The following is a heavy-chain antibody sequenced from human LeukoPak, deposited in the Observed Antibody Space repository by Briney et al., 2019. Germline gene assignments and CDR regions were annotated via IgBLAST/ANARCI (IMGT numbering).Heavy chain of an antibody. Sequence: SETLSLTCAVYGGSFSGYYWSWIRQPPGKGLEWIGEINHSGSTKYNPSLKSRVTISSDTSKNQFSLKLSSVTAADTSVYYCARRRVGATFYYYYYMDVWGKGTTVTVS. CDR3: ARRRVGATFYYYYYMDV. D-gene: IGHD1-26*01. V-gene: IGHV4-34*01. CDR1: GGSFSGYY. J-gene: IGHJ6*03. CDR2: INHSGST.